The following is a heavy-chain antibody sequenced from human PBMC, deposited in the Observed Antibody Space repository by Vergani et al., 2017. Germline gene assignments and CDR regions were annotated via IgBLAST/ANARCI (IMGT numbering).Heavy chain of an antibody. V-gene: IGHV4-4*08. CDR2: IYTSGST. Sequence: VQLVESGGGLVQPGGSLRLSCAASGFTFSSYSMNWVRQAPGKGLEWIGRIYTSGSTNYNPSLKSRVTISVDTSKNQFSLKLSSVTAADTAVYYCARGYDSSGYYFVPYYGMDVWGQGTTVTVSS. D-gene: IGHD3-22*01. J-gene: IGHJ6*02. CDR1: GFTFSSYS. CDR3: ARGYDSSGYYFVPYYGMDV.